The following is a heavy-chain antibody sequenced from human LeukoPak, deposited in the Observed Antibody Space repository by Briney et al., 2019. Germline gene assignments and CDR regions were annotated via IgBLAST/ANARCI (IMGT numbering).Heavy chain of an antibody. CDR2: IYSGGST. J-gene: IGHJ6*03. CDR3: ARDVPAASGDYYYYYMDV. CDR1: GFTVSSNY. V-gene: IGHV3-53*01. Sequence: GGSLRLSCAASGFTVSSNYMSWVRQAPGKGLEWVSVIYSGGSTYYADSVKGRFTISRDNSKNTLYLQMNSLRAEDTAVYYCARDVPAASGDYYYYYMDVWGKGTTVTVSS. D-gene: IGHD2-2*01.